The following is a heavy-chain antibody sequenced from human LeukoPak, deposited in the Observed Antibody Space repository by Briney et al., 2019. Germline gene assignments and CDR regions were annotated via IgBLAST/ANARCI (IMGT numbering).Heavy chain of an antibody. J-gene: IGHJ6*02. Sequence: PGGSLRLSCAASGFTVSSNYMSWVRQAPGKGLEWVSVIYSGGSTYYADSVKGRFTISRDNSKNTLYLQMNSLRAEDTAVYYCARSSGWYKDYYYYGMDVWGQGTTVTVSS. D-gene: IGHD6-19*01. CDR2: IYSGGST. CDR1: GFTVSSNY. CDR3: ARSSGWYKDYYYYGMDV. V-gene: IGHV3-66*01.